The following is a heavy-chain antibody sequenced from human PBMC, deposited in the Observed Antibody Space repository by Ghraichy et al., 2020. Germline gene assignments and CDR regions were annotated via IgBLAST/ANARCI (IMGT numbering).Heavy chain of an antibody. CDR1: GFTFSSYE. Sequence: GGSLRLSCAASGFTFSSYEMNWVRQAPGKGLERVSYISSSGSTIYYADSVKGRFTISRDNAKNSLYLQMSSLRVEDTAVYYCARLEGKRTYYYYYYMDVWGKGTTVTVSS. V-gene: IGHV3-48*03. CDR3: ARLEGKRTYYYYYYMDV. D-gene: IGHD3-10*01. CDR2: ISSSGSTI. J-gene: IGHJ6*03.